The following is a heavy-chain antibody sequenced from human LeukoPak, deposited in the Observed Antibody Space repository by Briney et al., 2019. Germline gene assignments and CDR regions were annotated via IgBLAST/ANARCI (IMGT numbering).Heavy chain of an antibody. D-gene: IGHD4-17*01. J-gene: IGHJ4*02. CDR1: GFMFSNYA. V-gene: IGHV3-23*01. Sequence: GGSLRLSCAGSGFMFSNYAMTWVRQAPGKGLEWVSALSGSGGSTYYADSVKGRFAISRDNSKNTLYLQMNSLRAEDTAIYYCAKNPGTYYGDPIDYWGQGTLVTVSS. CDR2: LSGSGGST. CDR3: AKNPGTYYGDPIDY.